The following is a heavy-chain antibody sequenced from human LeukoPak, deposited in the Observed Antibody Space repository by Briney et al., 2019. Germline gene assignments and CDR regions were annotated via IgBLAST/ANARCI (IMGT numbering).Heavy chain of an antibody. Sequence: SETLSLTCTVSGGSISSYYWSWIRQPPGKGLEWIGYIYYSGSTNYNPSLKSRVTKSVDTSKNQFSLKLSSVTAADTAVYYCARHLSGYYYGMDVWGQGTTVTVSS. V-gene: IGHV4-59*08. CDR2: IYYSGST. CDR1: GGSISSYY. D-gene: IGHD3-10*01. CDR3: ARHLSGYYYGMDV. J-gene: IGHJ6*02.